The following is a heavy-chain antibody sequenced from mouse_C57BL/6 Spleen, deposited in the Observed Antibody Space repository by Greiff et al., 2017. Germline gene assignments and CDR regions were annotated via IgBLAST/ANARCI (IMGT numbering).Heavy chain of an antibody. CDR2: IDPSDSET. CDR1: GYTFTSYW. V-gene: IGHV1-52*01. CDR3: ARTGTDAMDN. Sequence: QVQLKQPGAELVRPGSSVKLSCKASGYTFTSYWMHWVKQRPIQGLEWIGNIDPSDSETHYNQKFKDKATLTVDKSSSTAYMQLSSLTSEDSAVYYCARTGTDAMDNWRQGTSVTVSS. J-gene: IGHJ4*01. D-gene: IGHD4-1*01.